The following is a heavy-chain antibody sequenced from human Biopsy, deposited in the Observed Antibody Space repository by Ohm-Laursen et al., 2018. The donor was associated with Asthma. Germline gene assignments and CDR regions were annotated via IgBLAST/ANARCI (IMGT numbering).Heavy chain of an antibody. D-gene: IGHD6-13*01. Sequence: GILSLTCTVSPGSINDYYWNWIRQFPGKGLEWIGYVHSTGSTRFNPSLKSRLTISVDTSVDQVSLKLTSVTAADTAVYYCARATSTWSQSGPHYFDHWGQGTLVTASS. V-gene: IGHV4-59*01. CDR1: PGSINDYY. CDR3: ARATSTWSQSGPHYFDH. CDR2: VHSTGST. J-gene: IGHJ4*02.